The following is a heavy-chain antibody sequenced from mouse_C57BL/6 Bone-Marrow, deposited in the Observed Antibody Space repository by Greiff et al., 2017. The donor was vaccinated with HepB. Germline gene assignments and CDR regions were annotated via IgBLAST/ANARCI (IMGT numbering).Heavy chain of an antibody. J-gene: IGHJ4*01. CDR2: IRSKSNNYAT. V-gene: IGHV10-1*01. CDR3: VSPLLLRPVAGYAMDY. Sequence: EVQLVESGGGLVQPKGSLKLSCAASGFSFNTYAMNWVRQAPGKGLEWVARIRSKSNNYATYYADSVEDRFTISRDDSESMLYLQMNNLKTEDTAMYYCVSPLLLRPVAGYAMDYWGQGTSVTVSS. D-gene: IGHD1-1*01. CDR1: GFSFNTYA.